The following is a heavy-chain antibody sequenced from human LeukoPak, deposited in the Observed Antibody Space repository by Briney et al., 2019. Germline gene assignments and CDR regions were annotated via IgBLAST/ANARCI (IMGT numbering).Heavy chain of an antibody. D-gene: IGHD3-22*01. CDR3: ARVKPSGYYSP. CDR2: IYSGGST. Sequence: GGSLRLSCAASGFTVSSNYMSWVRQAPGKGLEWVSVIYSGGSTYYADSVKGRFTISRHNSKNTLYLQMNSLGAEDTAVYYCARVKPSGYYSPWGQGTLVTVSS. CDR1: GFTVSSNY. J-gene: IGHJ5*02. V-gene: IGHV3-53*04.